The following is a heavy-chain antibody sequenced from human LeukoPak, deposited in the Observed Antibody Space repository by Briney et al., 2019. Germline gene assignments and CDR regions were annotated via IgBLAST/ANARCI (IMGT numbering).Heavy chain of an antibody. CDR3: ARGNRLLGEDV. V-gene: IGHV4-34*01. J-gene: IGHJ6*02. Sequence: SETLSLTCAVYGGSFSGYYWSWIRQPPGKGLEWIGEINHSGSTNYNPSLKSRVTISVDTSKNQFSLKLSSVTAADTAVYYCARGNRLLGEDVWGQGTTVTVSS. CDR2: INHSGST. CDR1: GGSFSGYY. D-gene: IGHD2-2*01.